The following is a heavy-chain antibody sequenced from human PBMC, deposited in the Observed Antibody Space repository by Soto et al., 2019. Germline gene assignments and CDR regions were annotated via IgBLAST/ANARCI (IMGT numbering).Heavy chain of an antibody. CDR1: GFTFSSYW. V-gene: IGHV3-7*01. J-gene: IGHJ6*03. CDR3: ARDSLSPVTIPDYYMDV. CDR2: IKQDGSEK. Sequence: GGSLRLSCAASGFTFSSYWMSWVRQAPGKGLEWVANIKQDGSEKYYVDSVKGRFTISRDNAKNSLYLQMNSLKAEDTAVYYCARDSLSPVTIPDYYMDVWGKGTTVTVSS. D-gene: IGHD4-4*01.